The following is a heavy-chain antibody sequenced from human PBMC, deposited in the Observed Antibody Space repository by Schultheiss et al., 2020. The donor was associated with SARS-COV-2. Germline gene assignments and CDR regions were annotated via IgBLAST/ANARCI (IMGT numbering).Heavy chain of an antibody. CDR2: INSDGSST. Sequence: GGSLRLSCVDFGFTFSSYWMHWVRQAPGKGLVWVSRINSDGSSTNYAASVKGRFTISRDNSKNTVYLQMDSLRIDDTAVYYCMKDPNWGGEYWGRGTLVTVSS. CDR1: GFTFSSYW. J-gene: IGHJ4*02. CDR3: MKDPNWGGEY. V-gene: IGHV3-74*01. D-gene: IGHD7-27*01.